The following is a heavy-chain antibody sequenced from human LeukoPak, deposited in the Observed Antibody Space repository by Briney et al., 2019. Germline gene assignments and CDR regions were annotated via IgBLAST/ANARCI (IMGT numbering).Heavy chain of an antibody. CDR1: GYTFTGYY. Sequence: ASVKVSCKASGYTFTGYYMHWVRHAPGQGLERMGWINPNSGGTKYAQKFQGRGTMTRDTSISTAYMELSRLRSDDTAVYYCARSMVAMITDYYFDYWGQGTLVTVSS. CDR3: ARSMVAMITDYYFDY. V-gene: IGHV1-2*02. CDR2: INPNSGGT. J-gene: IGHJ4*02. D-gene: IGHD5-12*01.